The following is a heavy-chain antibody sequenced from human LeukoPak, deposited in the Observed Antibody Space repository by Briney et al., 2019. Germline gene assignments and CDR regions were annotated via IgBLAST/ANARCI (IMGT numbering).Heavy chain of an antibody. CDR2: IYHSGTT. V-gene: IGHV4-30-2*02. CDR3: ARGSRNSVDY. J-gene: IGHJ4*02. D-gene: IGHD2/OR15-2a*01. Sequence: SETLSLTCAVSGGSISSSDYSWSWIRQPPGKGLEWIGYIYHSGTTYYNPSLKSRVTMPVDRSKNQFSLDLNSVTAADTAVYYCARGSRNSVDYWGQGTLVTVSS. CDR1: GGSISSSDYS.